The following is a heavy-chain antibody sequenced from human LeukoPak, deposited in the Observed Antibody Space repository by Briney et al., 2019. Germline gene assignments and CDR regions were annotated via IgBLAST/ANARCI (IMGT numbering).Heavy chain of an antibody. J-gene: IGHJ4*02. CDR1: GFTFSSYS. CDR3: ARDGRGEFDS. CDR2: ISSSSSTI. Sequence: PGGSLRLSCAASGFTFSSYSLSWVRQAPGKGLEWVSYISSSSSTIYHADSVKGRFTISRDNAKNSLYLQMNSLRDEGTAVYYCARDGRGEFDSWGQGTLVTVSS. V-gene: IGHV3-48*02.